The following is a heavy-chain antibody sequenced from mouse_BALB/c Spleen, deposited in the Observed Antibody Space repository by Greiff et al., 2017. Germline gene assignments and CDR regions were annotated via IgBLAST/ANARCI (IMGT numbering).Heavy chain of an antibody. Sequence: EVKLVESGPGLVKPSQSLSLTCTVTGYSITSDYAWNWIRQFPGNKLEWMGYISYSGSTSYNPSLKSRISITRDTSKNQFFLQLNSVTTEDTATYYCARGGRGAYWGQGTLVTVSA. J-gene: IGHJ3*01. CDR1: GYSITSDYA. CDR3: ARGGRGAY. V-gene: IGHV3-2*02. CDR2: ISYSGST.